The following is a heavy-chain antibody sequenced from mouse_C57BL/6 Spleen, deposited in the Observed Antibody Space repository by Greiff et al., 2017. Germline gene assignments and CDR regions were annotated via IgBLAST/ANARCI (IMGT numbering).Heavy chain of an antibody. V-gene: IGHV14-2*01. Sequence: VQLKQSGAELVKPGASVKLSCTASGFNIKDYYMHWVKQRTEQGLEWIGRIDPEDGETKYAPKFQGKATITADTSSNTAYLQLSSLTSEDTAVYYCALYYYGSSPLFAYWGQGTLGTVSA. CDR2: IDPEDGET. D-gene: IGHD1-1*01. CDR3: ALYYYGSSPLFAY. CDR1: GFNIKDYY. J-gene: IGHJ3*01.